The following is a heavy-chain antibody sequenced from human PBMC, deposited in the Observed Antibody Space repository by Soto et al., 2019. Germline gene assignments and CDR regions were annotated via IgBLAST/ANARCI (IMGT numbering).Heavy chain of an antibody. CDR2: IFYSGST. CDR1: GGSSSNYY. Sequence: SETLSLTCTVSGGSSSNYYWSWIRQPPGKGLEWIGYIFYSGSTNYNPSLKSRVTISVDTSKNQFSLKLSSVTAADTAVYYCARGSGYSSGWYFRGGFDPWGQGTLVTVSS. J-gene: IGHJ5*02. CDR3: ARGSGYSSGWYFRGGFDP. D-gene: IGHD6-19*01. V-gene: IGHV4-59*01.